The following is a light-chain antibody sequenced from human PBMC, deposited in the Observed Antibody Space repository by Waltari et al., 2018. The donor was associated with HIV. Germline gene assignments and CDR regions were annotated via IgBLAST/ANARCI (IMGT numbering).Light chain of an antibody. CDR3: LQYVNLPYT. J-gene: IGKJ2*01. CDR2: YAS. V-gene: IGKV1-33*01. CDR1: QAIKKF. Sequence: DIQLTQSLSSLSASVADRVTITCQASQAIKKFLNWFQQKPGRAPNLLIYYASSLDAGVPSRFAGSGSGTDFTLTITSLQPEDIATYYCLQYVNLPYTFGQGTRLEI.